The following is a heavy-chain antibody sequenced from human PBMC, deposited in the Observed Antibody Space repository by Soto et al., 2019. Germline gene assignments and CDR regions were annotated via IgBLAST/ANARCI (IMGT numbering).Heavy chain of an antibody. Sequence: SETLSLTCTVSGGSISSSSYYWGWIRQPPGKGMEWIGSIYYSGSTYYNPSLKSRVTISVDTSKNQFSLKLSSVTAEDTAVYYCARLEASSSPTDYWGQGTLVTVSS. D-gene: IGHD6-6*01. CDR3: ARLEASSSPTDY. CDR1: GGSISSSSYY. V-gene: IGHV4-39*01. CDR2: IYYSGST. J-gene: IGHJ4*02.